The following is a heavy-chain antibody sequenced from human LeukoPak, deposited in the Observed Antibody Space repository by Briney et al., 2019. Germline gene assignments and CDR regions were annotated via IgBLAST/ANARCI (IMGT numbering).Heavy chain of an antibody. Sequence: PGRSLRLSCAASGFTFSSYAMHRVRQAPGKGLEWVAVISYDGSNKYYADSVKGRFTISRDNSKNTLYLQMNSLRAEDTAVYYCARGTTGTTKFDYWGQGTLVTVSS. CDR1: GFTFSSYA. CDR2: ISYDGSNK. V-gene: IGHV3-30-3*01. J-gene: IGHJ4*02. D-gene: IGHD1-1*01. CDR3: ARGTTGTTKFDY.